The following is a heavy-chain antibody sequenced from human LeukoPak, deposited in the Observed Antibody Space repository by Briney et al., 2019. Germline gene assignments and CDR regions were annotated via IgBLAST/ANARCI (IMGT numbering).Heavy chain of an antibody. D-gene: IGHD3-16*01. Sequence: GGSLRLSCAASGFTFSSYAMSWVRQAPGKGLEWVSAISGSGGSTYYADSVKGRFTISRDNTKNTLYLQMNSLRAEDTAVYYCAKVGKFGKSFDYWGQGTLVTVST. CDR3: AKVGKFGKSFDY. J-gene: IGHJ4*02. CDR2: ISGSGGST. V-gene: IGHV3-23*01. CDR1: GFTFSSYA.